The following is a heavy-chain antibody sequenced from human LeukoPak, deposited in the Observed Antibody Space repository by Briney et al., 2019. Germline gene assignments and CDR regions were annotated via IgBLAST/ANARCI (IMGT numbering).Heavy chain of an antibody. CDR1: GFTFISYW. Sequence: GGSLRLSCAASGFTFISYWMHWARQAPGKGLVWVSRINSDGSSTSYADSVKGRFTISRDNAKNTLYLQMNSLRAEDTAVYYCARGYSGTYRIDYWGQGTLVTVSS. D-gene: IGHD1-26*01. CDR3: ARGYSGTYRIDY. J-gene: IGHJ4*02. CDR2: INSDGSST. V-gene: IGHV3-74*01.